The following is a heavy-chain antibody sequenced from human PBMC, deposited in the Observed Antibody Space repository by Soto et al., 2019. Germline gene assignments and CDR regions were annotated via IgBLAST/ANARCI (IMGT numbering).Heavy chain of an antibody. CDR2: IKEDGSQK. Sequence: PGGSLRLSCAASGFTLSNLWMTWVRQAPGKGLEWVANIKEDGSQKFYVDSVKGRFTISRDNAENSLYLQMTSLRADDTAVYYSASWSSGGSKVDIWGQGTMVTVSS. CDR1: GFTLSNLW. V-gene: IGHV3-7*01. J-gene: IGHJ3*02. CDR3: ASWSSGGSKVDI. D-gene: IGHD3-3*01.